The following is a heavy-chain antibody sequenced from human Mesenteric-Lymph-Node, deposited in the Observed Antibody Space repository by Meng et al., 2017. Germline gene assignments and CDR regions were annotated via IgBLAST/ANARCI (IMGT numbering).Heavy chain of an antibody. V-gene: IGHV4-30-4*01. Sequence: QVTLQESGPGPVKPSQTLSPTCPFLGGSISSGDYYWSWIRQPPGKGLEWIGYIYNSGSTYYNPSLKSRVTISVDTSKNQFSLKLRFVTAADTAVYYCAREGRSHQVGVSVYWGQGNLVTVSS. CDR3: AREGRSHQVGVSVY. D-gene: IGHD2-21*01. CDR2: IYNSGST. CDR1: GGSISSGDYY. J-gene: IGHJ4*02.